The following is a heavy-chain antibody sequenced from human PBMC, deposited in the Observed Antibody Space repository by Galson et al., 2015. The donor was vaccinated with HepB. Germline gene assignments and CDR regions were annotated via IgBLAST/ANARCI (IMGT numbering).Heavy chain of an antibody. V-gene: IGHV3-30*18. CDR3: AKASWAGYYDFWGGYYTDY. D-gene: IGHD3-3*01. Sequence: SLRLSCAASGFTFSSYGMHWVRQAPGKGLEWVAVISYDGSNKYYADSVKGRFTISRDNSKNTLYLQMNSLRAEDTAVYYCAKASWAGYYDFWGGYYTDYGGQGSLFTVSS. CDR2: ISYDGSNK. J-gene: IGHJ4*02. CDR1: GFTFSSYG.